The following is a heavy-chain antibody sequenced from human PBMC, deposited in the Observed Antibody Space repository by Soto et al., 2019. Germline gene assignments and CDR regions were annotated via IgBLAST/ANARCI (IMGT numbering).Heavy chain of an antibody. CDR1: GYSFTSYW. J-gene: IGHJ6*03. Sequence: GESLKISCKGSGYSFTSYWIGWVRQMPGKGLEWMGIIYPGDSDTRYSPSFQGQVTISADKSISTAYLQWSSLKASDTAMYYCARLKVVVAATGFEDYYYYMDVWGKGTTVTVSS. CDR3: ARLKVVVAATGFEDYYYYMDV. V-gene: IGHV5-51*01. CDR2: IYPGDSDT. D-gene: IGHD2-15*01.